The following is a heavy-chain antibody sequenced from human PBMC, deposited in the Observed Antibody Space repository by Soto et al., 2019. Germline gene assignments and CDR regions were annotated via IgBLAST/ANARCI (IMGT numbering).Heavy chain of an antibody. J-gene: IGHJ4*02. D-gene: IGHD4-17*01. CDR3: AEGRDSTLLRWQYFDN. Sequence: GGSLRLSCAVSGFTFSLFGMHWVRQAPGKGLEWVAFISYEGRNKYYADSVKGRFTISRDNSKNTLSLQMDSLRPEDTAVYYCAEGRDSTLLRWQYFDNWGQGTQVTVSS. V-gene: IGHV3-30*18. CDR1: GFTFSLFG. CDR2: ISYEGRNK.